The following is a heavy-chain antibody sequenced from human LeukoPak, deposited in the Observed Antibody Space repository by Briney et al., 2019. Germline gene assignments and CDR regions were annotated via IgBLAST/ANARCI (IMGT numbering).Heavy chain of an antibody. CDR1: GFTFSSYA. J-gene: IGHJ3*02. CDR2: ISGSGGST. D-gene: IGHD5-24*01. Sequence: GGSLRLSCAASGFTFSSYAMTWVRQAPGKGLEWVSAISGSGGSTYYADSVKGRFTISRDNAKNSLYLQMNSLRAEDTAVYYCARGLEERWLQPREAFDIWGQGTMVTVSS. CDR3: ARGLEERWLQPREAFDI. V-gene: IGHV3-23*01.